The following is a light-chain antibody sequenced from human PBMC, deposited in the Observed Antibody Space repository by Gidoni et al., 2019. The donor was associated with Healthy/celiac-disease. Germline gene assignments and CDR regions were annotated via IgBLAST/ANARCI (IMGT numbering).Light chain of an antibody. Sequence: IVMSQSPPSLPVTPRGPASISCRSSPSLLHSNGYNYLDWYLQKPGQSPQLLIYLGSNRASGVPDRFSGSGSGTDFTLKISRVEPEDVGVYYCMQDRHSPPTFGQGTRLEIK. CDR1: PSLLHSNGYNY. J-gene: IGKJ5*01. V-gene: IGKV2-28*01. CDR2: LGS. CDR3: MQDRHSPPT.